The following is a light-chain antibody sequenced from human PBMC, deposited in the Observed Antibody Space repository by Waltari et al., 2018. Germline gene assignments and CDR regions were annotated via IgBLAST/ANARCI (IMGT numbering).Light chain of an antibody. CDR3: QQRSNWPRT. CDR1: QSVSSY. J-gene: IGKJ2*01. CDR2: DAS. V-gene: IGKV3-11*01. Sequence: EIVLTQSPATLSLSPGERATLSCRASQSVSSYLAWYQQKPGQAPRLLIYDASNRATGIPARFSGSGSGTDFTRTISSLGPEDFAVYYCQQRSNWPRTLGQGTKLEIK.